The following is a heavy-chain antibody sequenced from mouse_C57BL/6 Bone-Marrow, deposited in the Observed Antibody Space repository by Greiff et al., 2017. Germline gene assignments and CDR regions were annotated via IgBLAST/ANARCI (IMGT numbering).Heavy chain of an antibody. J-gene: IGHJ2*01. V-gene: IGHV1-52*01. CDR1: GYTFTSYW. D-gene: IGHD2-5*01. CDR3: ARGEFNSNYSYYFDY. Sequence: QVQLQQPGAELVRPGSSVKLSCKASGYTFTSYWMHWVKQRPIQGLEWIGNIDPSDSETTYNQKFKDKATLTVDKSSSTAYMQLSSLTSEDSAVYYGARGEFNSNYSYYFDYWGQGTTLTVSS. CDR2: IDPSDSET.